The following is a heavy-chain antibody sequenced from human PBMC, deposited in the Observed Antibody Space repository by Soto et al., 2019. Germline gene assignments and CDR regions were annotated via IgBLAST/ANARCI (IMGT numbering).Heavy chain of an antibody. CDR2: IHHSGTT. Sequence: QVQLQESGPGLVKPSKTLSLTCTVSGDSVSSSSYYWSWIRQHPGKGLEWIGYIHHSGTTYYNPSLKSRITLSVDTSKNQFSLRLSSVTAADTAVYYCASGLGYKAWGQGSLVTVSS. J-gene: IGHJ5*02. CDR1: GDSVSSSSYY. CDR3: ASGLGYKA. D-gene: IGHD5-12*01. V-gene: IGHV4-31*03.